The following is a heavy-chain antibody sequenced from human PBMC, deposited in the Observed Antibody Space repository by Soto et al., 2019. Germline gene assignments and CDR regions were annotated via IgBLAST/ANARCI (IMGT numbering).Heavy chain of an antibody. Sequence: SVKVSCKASGYTFTSYTISWVRQAPGQGLEWMGRIIPILGIANYAQKFQGRVTITADKSTSTAYMELSSLRSEDTAVYYCARTHGSGSSYYYYGMDVWGQGTTVTVSS. J-gene: IGHJ6*02. V-gene: IGHV1-69*02. CDR1: GYTFTSYT. CDR2: IIPILGIA. CDR3: ARTHGSGSSYYYYGMDV. D-gene: IGHD3-10*01.